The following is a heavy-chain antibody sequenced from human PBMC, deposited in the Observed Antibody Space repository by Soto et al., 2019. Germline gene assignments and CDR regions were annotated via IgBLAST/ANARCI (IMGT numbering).Heavy chain of an antibody. CDR2: VFYTGFT. CDR1: GGSISGSYYY. J-gene: IGHJ3*02. Sequence: PSETLSLTCAVSGGSISGSYYYWAWLRQSPGKGPEWIGSVFYTGFTSYNPSLESRVSVSVDTSKSQFSLKLSAVTAADTAVYYCARPPTASLDAFEIWGQGTMVTVSS. CDR3: ARPPTASLDAFEI. V-gene: IGHV4-39*01.